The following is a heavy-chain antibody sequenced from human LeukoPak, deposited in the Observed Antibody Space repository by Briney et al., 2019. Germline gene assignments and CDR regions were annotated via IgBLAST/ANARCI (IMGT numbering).Heavy chain of an antibody. CDR2: IYYSGST. V-gene: IGHV4-59*01. Sequence: PSETLSLTCTVSGGSISSYYWSWIRQPPGKGLEWIGYIYYSGSTNYNPSLKSRVTISVDTSKNQFSLKLSSVTAADTAVYYCARRGTYYYGSGSHDYWGQGTLVTVSS. CDR3: ARRGTYYYGSGSHDY. CDR1: GGSISSYY. J-gene: IGHJ4*02. D-gene: IGHD3-10*01.